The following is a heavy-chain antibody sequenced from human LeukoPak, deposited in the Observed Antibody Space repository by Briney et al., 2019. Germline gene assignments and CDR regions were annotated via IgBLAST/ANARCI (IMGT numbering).Heavy chain of an antibody. Sequence: SETLSLTCTVSGGSISSYYWSWIRQPAGKGLEWIGRIYTSGSTNYNPSLKSRVTMSVDTSKNQSSLKLSSVTAADTAVYYCARGRRGSGSYYFDYWGQGTLVTVSS. J-gene: IGHJ4*02. CDR3: ARGRRGSGSYYFDY. CDR1: GGSISSYY. CDR2: IYTSGST. D-gene: IGHD1-26*01. V-gene: IGHV4-4*07.